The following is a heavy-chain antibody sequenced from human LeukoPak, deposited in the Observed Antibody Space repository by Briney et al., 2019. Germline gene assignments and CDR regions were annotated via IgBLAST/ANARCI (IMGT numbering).Heavy chain of an antibody. CDR3: ARLQNYYDILTGYSPNNWFDP. V-gene: IGHV4-38-2*02. D-gene: IGHD3-9*01. CDR2: IYYSGST. Sequence: SETLSLTCTVSGYSISSGYYWGWIRQPPGKGLEWIGSIYYSGSTYYNPSLKSRVTISVDTSKNQFSLKLSSVTAADTAVYYCARLQNYYDILTGYSPNNWFDPWGQGTLVTVSS. J-gene: IGHJ5*02. CDR1: GYSISSGYY.